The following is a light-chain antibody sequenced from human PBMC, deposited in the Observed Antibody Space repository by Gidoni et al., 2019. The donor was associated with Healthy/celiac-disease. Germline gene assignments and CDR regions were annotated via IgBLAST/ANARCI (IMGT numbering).Light chain of an antibody. V-gene: IGKV2-28*01. J-gene: IGKJ3*01. CDR1: QSLRHSNGYNY. CDR3: LQALQTSFT. Sequence: DIVMTQSPLSLPVTPGEPPSISCRSSQSLRHSNGYNYLDWYLQKPGQSPQLLIYLGSNRASGVPDRFSGSGSGTDFTLKISRVEAEDVGVYYCLQALQTSFTFGPGTKVDIK. CDR2: LGS.